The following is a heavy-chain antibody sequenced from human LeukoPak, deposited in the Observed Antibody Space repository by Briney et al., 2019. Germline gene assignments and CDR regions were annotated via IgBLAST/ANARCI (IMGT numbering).Heavy chain of an antibody. CDR1: GYTFTSKW. V-gene: IGHV5-51*01. J-gene: IGHJ2*01. CDR2: IYPGDPDT. CDR3: ARQGDWYFDL. Sequence: GESLKISCKGSGYTFTSKWIGWVRQMPGKGLEWMGIIYPGDPDTRYSPSFRAQVTISADTSITTAYLQWSSLKASDTAMYYCARQGDWYFDLWGRGTLVTVSS.